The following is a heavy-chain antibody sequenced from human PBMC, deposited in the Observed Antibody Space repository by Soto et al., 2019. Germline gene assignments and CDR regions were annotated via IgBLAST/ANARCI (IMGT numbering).Heavy chain of an antibody. D-gene: IGHD6-19*01. CDR2: ISAYNGNT. J-gene: IGHJ5*02. V-gene: IGHV1-18*04. CDR3: ARVRGIAVAGARLWFDP. Sequence: QVQLVQSGAEVKKPGASVKVSCKASGYTFTSYGISWVRQAPGQGLEWMGWISAYNGNTNYAQKLKGRVTMTTDTSTSTAYMELRSLRSDDTAVYYCARVRGIAVAGARLWFDPWGQGTLVTVSS. CDR1: GYTFTSYG.